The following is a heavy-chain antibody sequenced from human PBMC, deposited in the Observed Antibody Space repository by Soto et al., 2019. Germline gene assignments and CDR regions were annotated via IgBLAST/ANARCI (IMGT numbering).Heavy chain of an antibody. D-gene: IGHD3-3*01. Sequence: ASVNVSCKSSGYTFTSCAIHWVRQAPGQRLEWMGWINAGNGNTKYSQKFQGRVTITRDTSASTAYMELSSLRSEDTAVYYCARVASDDFWSGYYNSNFDYWGQGTLVTVSS. V-gene: IGHV1-3*01. CDR3: ARVASDDFWSGYYNSNFDY. CDR2: INAGNGNT. CDR1: GYTFTSCA. J-gene: IGHJ4*02.